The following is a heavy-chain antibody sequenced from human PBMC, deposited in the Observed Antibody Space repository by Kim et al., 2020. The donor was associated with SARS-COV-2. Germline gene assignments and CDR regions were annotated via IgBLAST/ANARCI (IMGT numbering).Heavy chain of an antibody. CDR2: ISGSGDST. D-gene: IGHD3-22*01. Sequence: GGSLRLSCAASGFTFSNYAMSWVRQAPGKGLEWVSTISGSGDSTYYADSVTGRFTISRDNSKNTLYLQMNSLRDEDTAVYYCAKGSRSSGYYYDYWGQGTLATVSS. CDR3: AKGSRSSGYYYDY. V-gene: IGHV3-23*01. J-gene: IGHJ4*02. CDR1: GFTFSNYA.